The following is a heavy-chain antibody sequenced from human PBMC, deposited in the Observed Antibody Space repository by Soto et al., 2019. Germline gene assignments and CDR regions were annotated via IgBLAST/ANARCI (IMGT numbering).Heavy chain of an antibody. CDR2: IYYSGST. V-gene: IGHV4-30-4*01. CDR3: ARAGIAALPRALRDAFDI. D-gene: IGHD6-6*01. Sequence: PSETLSLTCTVSVGSISSGDYYWSWIRQPPGKGLEWIGYIYYSGSTYYNPSLKSRVTISVDTSKNQFSLKLSSVTAADTAVYYCARAGIAALPRALRDAFDIWGQGTMVTVSS. CDR1: VGSISSGDYY. J-gene: IGHJ3*02.